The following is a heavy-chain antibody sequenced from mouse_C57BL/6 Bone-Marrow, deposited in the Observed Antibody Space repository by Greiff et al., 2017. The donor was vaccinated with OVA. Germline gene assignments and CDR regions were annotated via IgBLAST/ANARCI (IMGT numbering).Heavy chain of an antibody. CDR3: TRDYSNWYFDV. D-gene: IGHD2-5*01. V-gene: IGHV14-4*01. J-gene: IGHJ1*03. CDR2: IDPENGDT. Sequence: EVQLQQSGAELVRPGASVKLSCTASGFNIKDDYMHWVKQRPEQGLEWIGWIDPENGDTEYASKLQGKATITADTSSNTAYLQLSSMTSEDNAVYYCTRDYSNWYFDVWGTGTTVTVSS. CDR1: GFNIKDDY.